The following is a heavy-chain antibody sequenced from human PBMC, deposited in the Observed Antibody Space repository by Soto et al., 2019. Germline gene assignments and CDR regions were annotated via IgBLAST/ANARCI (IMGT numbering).Heavy chain of an antibody. Sequence: PGGSLRLSCAASGFTFSSYGMHWVRQAPGKGLEWVAVIWYDGSNKYYADSVKGRFTISRDNSKNTLYLQMNSLRAEDTAVYYCARSYGDPYFAYLYYFDYWGQGTLVTVSS. CDR1: GFTFSSYG. J-gene: IGHJ4*02. D-gene: IGHD4-17*01. V-gene: IGHV3-33*01. CDR3: ARSYGDPYFAYLYYFDY. CDR2: IWYDGSNK.